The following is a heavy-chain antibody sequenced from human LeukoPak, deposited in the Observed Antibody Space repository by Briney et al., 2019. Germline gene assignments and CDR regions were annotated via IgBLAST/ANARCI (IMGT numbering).Heavy chain of an antibody. D-gene: IGHD3-9*01. CDR2: INPSGETT. J-gene: IGHJ3*02. V-gene: IGHV1-46*01. CDR1: GNSFSSYY. CDR3: ATNRYYEILTGSDAFDI. Sequence: ASVKVSCKASGNSFSSYYIHWVRQAPGQGLEWMGVINPSGETTPDAQKFQGRVTMTRDTSTSTVYMELSSLRSEDTAVYYCATNRYYEILTGSDAFDIWGQGTMVTVSS.